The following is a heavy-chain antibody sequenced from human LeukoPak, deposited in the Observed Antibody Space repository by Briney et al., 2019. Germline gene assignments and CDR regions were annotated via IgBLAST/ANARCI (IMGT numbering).Heavy chain of an antibody. V-gene: IGHV4-4*07. D-gene: IGHD6-13*01. CDR2: IYTSGST. J-gene: IGHJ3*02. CDR1: GGSFSGYY. CDR3: AREYGGSSSFTRGAFDI. Sequence: SETLSLTCAVYGGSFSGYYWSWIRQPAGKGLEWIGRIYTSGSTNYNPSLKSRVTMSVDTSKNQFSLKLSSVTAADTAVYYCAREYGGSSSFTRGAFDIWGQGTMVTVSS.